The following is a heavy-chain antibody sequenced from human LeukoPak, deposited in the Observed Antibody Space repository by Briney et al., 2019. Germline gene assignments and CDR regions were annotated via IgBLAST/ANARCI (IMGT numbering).Heavy chain of an antibody. D-gene: IGHD6-6*01. CDR1: GGSFSGYY. CDR3: AGGSSSSPFDY. CDR2: INHSGST. J-gene: IGHJ4*02. Sequence: SETLSLTCAVYGGSFSGYYWSWIRQPPGKGQEWIGEINHSGSTNYNPSLKSRVTISVDTSKNQCSLKLSSVTAADTAVYYCAGGSSSSPFDYWGQGTLVTVSS. V-gene: IGHV4-34*01.